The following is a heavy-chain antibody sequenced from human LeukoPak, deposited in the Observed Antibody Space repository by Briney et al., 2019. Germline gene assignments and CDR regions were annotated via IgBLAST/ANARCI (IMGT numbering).Heavy chain of an antibody. J-gene: IGHJ6*03. V-gene: IGHV4-59*01. CDR2: IYYSGYT. D-gene: IGHD3-10*01. CDR1: GGSFSSYY. Sequence: SETLSLTCTVSGGSFSSYYWSWIRQPPGKGLEWIGCIYYSGYTNYKSSLKSRVTISVDTSKNQFSLKLSSVTAADTAVYYCARTTMVRGTYYMDVWGKGTTVTVSS. CDR3: ARTTMVRGTYYMDV.